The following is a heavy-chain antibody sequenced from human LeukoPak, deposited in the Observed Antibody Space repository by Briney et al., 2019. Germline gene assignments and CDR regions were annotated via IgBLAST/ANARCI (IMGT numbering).Heavy chain of an antibody. V-gene: IGHV4-59*01. CDR1: GGSISSYY. Sequence: PSETLSLTCTVSGGSISSYYWSWIRQPPGKGLEWIGYIYYSGSTNYNPSLKSRVTISVDTSKNQFSLKLSSVTAADTAVYYCARAPSLISTAPPYYYYGMDVWGQGTTVTVSS. D-gene: IGHD2-2*01. CDR2: IYYSGST. CDR3: ARAPSLISTAPPYYYYGMDV. J-gene: IGHJ6*02.